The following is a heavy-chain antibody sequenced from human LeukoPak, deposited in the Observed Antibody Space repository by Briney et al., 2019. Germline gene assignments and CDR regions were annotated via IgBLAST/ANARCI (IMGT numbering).Heavy chain of an antibody. J-gene: IGHJ4*02. V-gene: IGHV4-4*07. Sequence: PSETLSLTCTVSGDSISSYYWTWIRQPAGKGLEWIGRIYSSGSTDYNPSLKSRVTMSVDASKNQFSLKLSSLTAADTAVYYCARGMVRGVIITHGGFVYWGQGTLVTVSS. CDR2: IYSSGST. D-gene: IGHD3-10*01. CDR3: ARGMVRGVIITHGGFVY. CDR1: GDSISSYY.